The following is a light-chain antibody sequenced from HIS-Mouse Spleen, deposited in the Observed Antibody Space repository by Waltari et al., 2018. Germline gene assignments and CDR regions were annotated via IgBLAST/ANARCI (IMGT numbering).Light chain of an antibody. J-gene: IGLJ3*02. CDR3: AAWDDSLSGPV. CDR2: RSE. Sequence: QSVLTQPPSASGTPGQRVTISCSGSSSNIGSNYVYWYQQLPGTAPKLLIYRSEQRPSGVPDRVSGSKYGTAAALAISGLRSEDEADYYCAAWDDSLSGPVCGGGTKLTVL. CDR1: SSNIGSNY. V-gene: IGLV1-47*01.